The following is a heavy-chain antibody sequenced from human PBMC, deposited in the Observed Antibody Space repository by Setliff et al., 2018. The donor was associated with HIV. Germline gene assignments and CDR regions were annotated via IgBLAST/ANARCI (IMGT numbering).Heavy chain of an antibody. CDR3: ASSITVAAGRSHYYYAMDV. V-gene: IGHV5-51*01. CDR2: IHPSDSNT. Sequence: GESLKLYCKGSGYSFTSYWIGWVRQMPGKGLEWMGIIHPSDSNTRYSPSFRGQVTISADKSISTAYLQWSSLKASDTAMYYCASSITVAAGRSHYYYAMDVWGQGTTVTVS. CDR1: GYSFTSYW. D-gene: IGHD2-15*01. J-gene: IGHJ6*02.